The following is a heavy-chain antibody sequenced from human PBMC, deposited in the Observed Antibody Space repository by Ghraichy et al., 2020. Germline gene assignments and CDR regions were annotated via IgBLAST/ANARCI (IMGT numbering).Heavy chain of an antibody. CDR3: ARHGITMVRGVISKGPHFDY. D-gene: IGHD3-10*01. J-gene: IGHJ4*02. Sequence: SETLSLTCTVSGGSISSYYWSWIRQPAGKGLEWIGRIYTSGSTNYNPSLKSRVTMSVDTSKNQFSLKLSSVTAADTAVYYCARHGITMVRGVISKGPHFDYWGQGTLVTVSS. V-gene: IGHV4-4*07. CDR2: IYTSGST. CDR1: GGSISSYY.